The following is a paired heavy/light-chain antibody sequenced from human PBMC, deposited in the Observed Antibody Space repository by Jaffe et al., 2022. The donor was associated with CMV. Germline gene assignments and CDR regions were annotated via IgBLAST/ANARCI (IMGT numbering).Light chain of an antibody. V-gene: IGKV1-12*01. CDR1: QGISSW. CDR2: AAS. Sequence: DIQMTQSPSSVSASVGDRVTITCRASQGISSWLAWYQQKPGKAPKLLIYAASSLQSGVPSRFSGSGSGTDFTLTISSLQPEDFATYYCQQANSFLPATFGGGTKVEIK. J-gene: IGKJ4*01. CDR3: QQANSFLPAT.
Heavy chain of an antibody. Sequence: EVQLVQSGAEVKKPGESLRISCKGSGYSFTSYWISWVRQMPGKGLEWMGRIDPSDSYTNYSPSFQGHVTISADKSISTAYLQWSSLKASDTAMYYCARRRIAARPDFVGTDYYMDVWGKGTTVTVSS. CDR3: ARRRIAARPDFVGTDYYMDV. J-gene: IGHJ6*03. CDR1: GYSFTSYW. CDR2: IDPSDSYT. D-gene: IGHD6-6*01. V-gene: IGHV5-10-1*03.